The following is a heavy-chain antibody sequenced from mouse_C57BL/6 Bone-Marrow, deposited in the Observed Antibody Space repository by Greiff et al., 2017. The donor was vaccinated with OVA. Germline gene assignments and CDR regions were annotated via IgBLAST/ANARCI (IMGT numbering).Heavy chain of an antibody. CDR1: GFTFSSYG. V-gene: IGHV5-6*01. D-gene: IGHD1-1*01. J-gene: IGHJ1*03. Sequence: EVQGVESGGDLVKPGGSLKLSCAASGFTFSSYGMSWVRQTPDKRLEWVATISSGGSYTYYPDSVKGRFTISRDNVKNTLYLQMSSLKSEDTAMYYCARQSVLYYYGSSSKYFDVWGTGTTVTVSS. CDR2: ISSGGSYT. CDR3: ARQSVLYYYGSSSKYFDV.